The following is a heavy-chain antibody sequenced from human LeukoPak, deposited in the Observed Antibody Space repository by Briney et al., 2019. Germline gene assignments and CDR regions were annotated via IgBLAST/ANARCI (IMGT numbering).Heavy chain of an antibody. V-gene: IGHV3-21*01. CDR3: ARDLAAAHFDY. D-gene: IGHD6-13*01. CDR1: GFTFSSYS. Sequence: GGSLRLSCAASGFTFSSYSMNWVRQAPGKGLEWVSSISSSSSSYIYYADSVKGRFTISRDNAKNSLYLQMNSLRAEDTAVYYCARDLAAAHFDYWGQGTLVTVSS. CDR2: ISSSSSSYI. J-gene: IGHJ4*02.